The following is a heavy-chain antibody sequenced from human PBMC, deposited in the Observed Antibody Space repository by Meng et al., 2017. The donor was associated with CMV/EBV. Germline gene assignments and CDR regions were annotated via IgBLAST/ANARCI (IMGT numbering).Heavy chain of an antibody. CDR2: ISSDGSST. V-gene: IGHV3-74*01. Sequence: YWRHWVREASGKGLVWVSRISSDGSSTSYANSGESRYTISRDNGENTLCHQMNSLGAEDTAVYYCARPMFARRYCSSTSCFDTGGYWGQGTLVTVSS. J-gene: IGHJ4*02. CDR3: ARPMFARRYCSSTSCFDTGGY. D-gene: IGHD2-2*01. CDR1: YW.